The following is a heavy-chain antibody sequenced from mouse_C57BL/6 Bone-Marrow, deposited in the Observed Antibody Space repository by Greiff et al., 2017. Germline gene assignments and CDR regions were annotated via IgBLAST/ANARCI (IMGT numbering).Heavy chain of an antibody. CDR3: ARLHAY. J-gene: IGHJ3*01. Sequence: VQLQQSGAELVRPGTSVKVSCTASGYAFTNYLIEWVKQRPGQGLEWIGVINPGSGGTNYNEKFKGKATLTADKSSSTAYMQLSSLTSEDSAVYFCARLHAYWGQGTLVTVSA. CDR1: GYAFTNYL. CDR2: INPGSGGT. V-gene: IGHV1-54*01.